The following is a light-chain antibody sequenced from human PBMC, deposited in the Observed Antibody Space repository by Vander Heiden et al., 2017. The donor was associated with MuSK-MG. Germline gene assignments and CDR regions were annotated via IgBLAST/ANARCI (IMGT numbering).Light chain of an antibody. CDR3: SSYTSSSPLYV. CDR2: DVS. CDR1: SSDVGGYNY. J-gene: IGLJ1*01. V-gene: IGLV2-14*03. Sequence: QSGAIPPASASLSPRQSITILCTGTSSDVGGYNYVSWYQQHPGKAPTLMIYDVSNRPSGVSNRFSGSKSGNTASLTISGLQAEDEADYYCSSYTSSSPLYVFGTGTKVTVL.